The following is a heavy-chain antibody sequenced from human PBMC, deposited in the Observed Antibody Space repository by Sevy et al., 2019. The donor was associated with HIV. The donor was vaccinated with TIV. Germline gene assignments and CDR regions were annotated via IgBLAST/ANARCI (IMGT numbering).Heavy chain of an antibody. J-gene: IGHJ2*01. CDR3: ATPRGSDWYEGTGGYFDL. CDR1: GGSISRSSYY. Sequence: SETLSLTCTVSGGSISRSSYYWGWIRQPPGKGLEWIGSIYSTGSTSYNPSLKSRVTLSADTSRIQFYLKLDSVSAADTAVYYCATPRGSDWYEGTGGYFDLWGRGALVTVSS. D-gene: IGHD6-19*01. CDR2: IYSTGST. V-gene: IGHV4-39*01.